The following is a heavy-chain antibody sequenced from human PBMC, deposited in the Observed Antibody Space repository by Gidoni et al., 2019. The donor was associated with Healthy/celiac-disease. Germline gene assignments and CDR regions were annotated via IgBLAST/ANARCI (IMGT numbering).Heavy chain of an antibody. Sequence: EVQLVESGGGLVKPGGSLRLSCAASGFTFSSYSMTWVRQAPGKGLEWGSSSSSSSSYIYYADSVKSRFTISRDNAKNSLYLQMNSLRAEDTAVYYCARDAYYDILTGYYTTSYGMDVWGQGTTVTVSS. J-gene: IGHJ6*02. CDR3: ARDAYYDILTGYYTTSYGMDV. CDR2: SSSSSSYI. V-gene: IGHV3-21*01. CDR1: GFTFSSYS. D-gene: IGHD3-9*01.